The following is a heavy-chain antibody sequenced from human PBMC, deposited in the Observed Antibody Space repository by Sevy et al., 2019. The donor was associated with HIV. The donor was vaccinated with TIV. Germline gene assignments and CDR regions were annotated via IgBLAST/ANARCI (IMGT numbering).Heavy chain of an antibody. J-gene: IGHJ5*02. CDR2: INPKSGGT. CDR3: ARERVYCSGGSCKPGGWFDP. Sequence: ASVKVSCKASGYTFTGYYMHWVRQAPGQGLEWMGWINPKSGGTNYAQKFQGRVTMTRDTSISTAYMELSRLRSDDTAVYYCARERVYCSGGSCKPGGWFDPWGQGTLVTVSS. V-gene: IGHV1-2*02. D-gene: IGHD2-15*01. CDR1: GYTFTGYY.